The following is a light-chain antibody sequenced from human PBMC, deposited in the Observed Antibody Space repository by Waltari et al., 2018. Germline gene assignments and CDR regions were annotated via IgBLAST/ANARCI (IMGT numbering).Light chain of an antibody. CDR2: EVN. V-gene: IGLV2-8*01. CDR3: TSYAGINNLV. Sequence: QSALTQPPSASGSPGQSVTISCTGTSNYVAGYNSFSWYQQYPGKVPKLLIYEVNKRPSGVPDRFSGSKSGNTASLTVAGLQAEDEATYYCTSYAGINNLVFGTGTKVTVL. J-gene: IGLJ1*01. CDR1: SNYVAGYNS.